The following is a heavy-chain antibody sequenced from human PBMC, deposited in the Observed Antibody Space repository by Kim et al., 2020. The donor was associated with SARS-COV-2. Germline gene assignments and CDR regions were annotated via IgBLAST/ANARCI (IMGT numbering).Heavy chain of an antibody. V-gene: IGHV4-61*01. CDR3: ARVNYASGRNFDY. CDR1: GGSVSSATYY. D-gene: IGHD3-10*01. Sequence: SETLSLTCTVYGGSVSSATYYWSWIRQPPGKGLEWIAYIYYTGSTNFNPSLKSRATISVDTSKNQFSLKLSSVTAADTAVYYCARVNYASGRNFDYWGQGTLVTVSS. J-gene: IGHJ4*02. CDR2: IYYTGST.